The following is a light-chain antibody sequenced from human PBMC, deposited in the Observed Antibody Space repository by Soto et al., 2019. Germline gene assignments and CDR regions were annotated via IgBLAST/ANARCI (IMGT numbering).Light chain of an antibody. Sequence: DIQMTRSPSSVSASVGDRVTITCRASQGISNWLAWYQQKPGKAPNLLIYGASNLQSGVPSRFSGSGSGTDFTLTISSLQPEDFATYYCQQSNSFPFTFGQGTRLDIK. V-gene: IGKV1-12*01. CDR3: QQSNSFPFT. CDR1: QGISNW. CDR2: GAS. J-gene: IGKJ2*01.